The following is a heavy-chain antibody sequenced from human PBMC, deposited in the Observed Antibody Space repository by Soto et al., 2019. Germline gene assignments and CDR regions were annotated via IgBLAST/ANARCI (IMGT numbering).Heavy chain of an antibody. CDR3: ARDHGITTFGVYSMYYYGMDV. CDR2: INPDNGNT. Sequence: ASVKVSCKASGYTFTRSGISWVRQAPGQGLEWLGWINPDNGNTNYAQHLQGRVSLTTDTSTSTAHMDLRSLRSDDTAVYYSARDHGITTFGVYSMYYYGMDVWGQGTTVTVSS. V-gene: IGHV1-18*01. CDR1: GYTFTRSG. D-gene: IGHD3-3*01. J-gene: IGHJ6*02.